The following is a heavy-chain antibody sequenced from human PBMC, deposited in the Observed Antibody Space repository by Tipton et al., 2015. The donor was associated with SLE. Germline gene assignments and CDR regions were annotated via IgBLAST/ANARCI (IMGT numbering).Heavy chain of an antibody. V-gene: IGHV4-59*08. CDR3: ASPRDGYNWDFDY. J-gene: IGHJ4*02. Sequence: TLSLTCTVSGGSISSYYWSWIRQPPGKGLEWIGYIYYSGSTNYNPSLKSRVTISVDTSKNQFSLKLSSVTAADTAVYYCASPRDGYNWDFDYWGQGTLVTVSS. D-gene: IGHD5-24*01. CDR1: GGSISSYY. CDR2: IYYSGST.